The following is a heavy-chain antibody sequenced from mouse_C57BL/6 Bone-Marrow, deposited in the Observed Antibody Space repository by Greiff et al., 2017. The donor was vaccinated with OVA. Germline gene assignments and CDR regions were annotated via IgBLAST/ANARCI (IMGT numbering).Heavy chain of an antibody. V-gene: IGHV1-72*01. D-gene: IGHD3-2*02. CDR1: GYTFTSYW. J-gene: IGHJ4*01. CDR2: IDPNSGGT. Sequence: QVQLQQPGAELVKPGASVKMSCKASGYTFTSYWMHWVKQRPGRGLEWIGRIDPNSGGTKYNEKFKSKATLTVDKPSSTAYMQLSSLTSEDSAVYYCARWLRLLYYYAMDYWGQGTSVTVSS. CDR3: ARWLRLLYYYAMDY.